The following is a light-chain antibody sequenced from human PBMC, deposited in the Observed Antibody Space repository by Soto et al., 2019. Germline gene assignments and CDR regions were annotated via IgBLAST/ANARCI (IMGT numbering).Light chain of an antibody. CDR2: WAS. Sequence: VMTQSPDALAVSLDEMATINCKCSQSIFYSSNNKNYLTWYQQKPGQPPKLLIYWASTRESGVPDRFSGSGSGTDFTLTISSLQAEDVAVYYCQQYYSTPWTFGQGTKVDIK. J-gene: IGKJ1*01. CDR1: QSIFYSSNNKNY. V-gene: IGKV4-1*01. CDR3: QQYYSTPWT.